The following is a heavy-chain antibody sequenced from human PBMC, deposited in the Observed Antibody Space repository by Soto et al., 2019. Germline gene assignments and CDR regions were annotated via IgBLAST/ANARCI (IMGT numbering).Heavy chain of an antibody. Sequence: ASVKVSCKASGYSFTGNSMHWVRQAPGQGLEWMGWISAYNGNTNYAQKLQGRVTMTTDTSTSTAYMELRSLRSDDTAVYYCARVFAGRWFDPWGQGTLVTVSS. V-gene: IGHV1-18*04. CDR2: ISAYNGNT. CDR3: ARVFAGRWFDP. J-gene: IGHJ5*02. CDR1: GYSFTGNS. D-gene: IGHD3-10*02.